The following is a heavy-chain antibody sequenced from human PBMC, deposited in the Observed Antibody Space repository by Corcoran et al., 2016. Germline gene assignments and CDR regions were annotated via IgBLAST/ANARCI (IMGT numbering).Heavy chain of an antibody. J-gene: IGHJ6*02. D-gene: IGHD6-19*01. V-gene: IGHV3-30*18. Sequence: QVQLVESGGGVVQPGRSLRLSCAASGFTFSSYGMHWVRQAPGKGLEWVAVISYDGSNKYYADSVKGRFTIAIDNSKNTLYLQMNSLRAEDTAVYYCAKGSSGWYDSYYYYYYGMDVWGQGTTVTVSS. CDR3: AKGSSGWYDSYYYYYYGMDV. CDR1: GFTFSSYG. CDR2: ISYDGSNK.